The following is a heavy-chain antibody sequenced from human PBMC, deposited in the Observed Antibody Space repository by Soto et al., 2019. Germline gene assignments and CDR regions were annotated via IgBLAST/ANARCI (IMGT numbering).Heavy chain of an antibody. CDR2: MNPNSGNT. CDR3: VKPRQRRDGYKYYFDY. J-gene: IGHJ4*02. Sequence: WRRHSKKKGLEWMGWMNPNSGNTGYAQKFQGRVTMTRNTSISTAYMELNSLRAEDTAVYYCVKPRQRRDGYKYYFDYWGQGTLVTVSS. D-gene: IGHD5-18*01. V-gene: IGHV1-8*01.